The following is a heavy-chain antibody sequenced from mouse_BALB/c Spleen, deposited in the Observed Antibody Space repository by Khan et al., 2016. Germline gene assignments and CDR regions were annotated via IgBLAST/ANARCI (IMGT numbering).Heavy chain of an antibody. V-gene: IGHV14-4*02. CDR1: VFNIKDYY. D-gene: IGHD1-1*01. J-gene: IGHJ2*01. Sequence: VRLQQSGAELVRSGASVKLSCTASVFNIKDYYMHWVKQRPEQGLEWIGWIDPENGDTEYAPKFQGKATMTADTSSNAAYLQFSSLTSDDSAISYCTAFYYGSDVYFDYWCQGTTLTVSS. CDR3: TAFYYGSDVYFDY. CDR2: IDPENGDT.